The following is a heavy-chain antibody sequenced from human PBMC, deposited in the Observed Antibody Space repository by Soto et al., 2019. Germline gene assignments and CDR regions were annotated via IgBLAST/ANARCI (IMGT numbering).Heavy chain of an antibody. CDR3: ARYQYHSSGYDDEH. D-gene: IGHD5-12*01. V-gene: IGHV4-38-2*01. CDR1: GSSINRGYY. Sequence: SETLSLTCSVYGSSINRGYYWGWIRQAPGKGLEWIGSIYHRGATYYAPSLKARAAISLDTSNNHLTMRLTSVTVADTAIYYCARYQYHSSGYDDEHWGQGALVTVSS. CDR2: IYHRGAT. J-gene: IGHJ4*02.